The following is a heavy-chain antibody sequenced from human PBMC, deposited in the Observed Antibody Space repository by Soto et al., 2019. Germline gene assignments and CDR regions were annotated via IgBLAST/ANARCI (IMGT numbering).Heavy chain of an antibody. CDR1: GFHFSIYA. J-gene: IGHJ4*02. CDR2: ISGNGGST. D-gene: IGHD5-12*01. V-gene: IGHV3-23*01. Sequence: EVQLLESGGGLVEPGGSLRLSCAASGFHFSIYAMGWVRQAPGKGLEWVSVISGNGGSTYYPDSVKGRFSISRDISKNTLFLEMNSLRAEDTAINYCARLGGYSGYDPFDYWGQGTLVTVSS. CDR3: ARLGGYSGYDPFDY.